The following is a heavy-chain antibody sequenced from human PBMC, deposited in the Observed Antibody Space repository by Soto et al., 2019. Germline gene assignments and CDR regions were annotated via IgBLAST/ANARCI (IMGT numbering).Heavy chain of an antibody. V-gene: IGHV3-23*01. CDR2: ISGSGGST. D-gene: IGHD2-15*01. Sequence: EVQLLESGGGLVQPGGSLRLSCAASGFTFSSYAMSWVRQAPGKGLAWVSAISGSGGSTYYADSVKGRFTISRDNSKNTLYLQMNSLRAEDTAVYYCAGGCSGGSCLVYYFDYWAQGTLVNVSS. CDR3: AGGCSGGSCLVYYFDY. CDR1: GFTFSSYA. J-gene: IGHJ4*02.